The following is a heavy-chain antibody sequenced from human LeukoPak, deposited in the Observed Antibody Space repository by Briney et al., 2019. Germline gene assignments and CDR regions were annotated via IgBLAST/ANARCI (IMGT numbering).Heavy chain of an antibody. CDR2: FIPILGTA. Sequence: ASVKVSCKASGATFGDYALNWVRQAPGQGLEWMGVFIPILGTANSTQKFQDRVTITADMSTNTAYMELSSLRSEDTAVYFCAGIPVFGVVLHQEPVWGKGTTVTVSS. CDR3: AGIPVFGVVLHQEPV. CDR1: GATFGDYA. D-gene: IGHD3-3*01. V-gene: IGHV1-69*10. J-gene: IGHJ6*04.